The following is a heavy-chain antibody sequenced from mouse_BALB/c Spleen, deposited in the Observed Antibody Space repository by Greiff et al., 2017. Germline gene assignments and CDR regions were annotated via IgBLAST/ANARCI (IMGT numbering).Heavy chain of an antibody. CDR2: INSNGGST. J-gene: IGHJ4*01. Sequence: EVQGVESGGGLVQPGGSLKLSCAASGFTFSSYGMSWVRQTPDKRLELVATINSNGGSTYYPDSVKGRFTISRDNAKNTLYLQMSSLKSEDTAMYYCARDEGGRGVYYYAMDYWGQGTSVTVSS. V-gene: IGHV5-6-3*01. CDR1: GFTFSSYG. CDR3: ARDEGGRGVYYYAMDY. D-gene: IGHD1-1*01.